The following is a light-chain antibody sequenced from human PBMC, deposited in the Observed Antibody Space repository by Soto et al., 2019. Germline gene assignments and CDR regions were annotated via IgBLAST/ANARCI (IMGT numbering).Light chain of an antibody. V-gene: IGKV1-5*03. J-gene: IGKJ4*01. CDR1: QSISVW. CDR2: KAS. CDR3: QQSNSYPLT. Sequence: DIQMTQSPSTLSASVGDRVTITCRASQSISVWLAWYQQKPGKAPNLLIYKASTLESGVPSRFSGSGSGTEFTLTISNLQPDDFATYYCQQSNSYPLTIGGGTKVEIK.